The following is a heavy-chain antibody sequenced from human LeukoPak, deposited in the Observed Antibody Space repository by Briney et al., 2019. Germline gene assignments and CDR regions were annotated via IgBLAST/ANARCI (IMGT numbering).Heavy chain of an antibody. D-gene: IGHD3-10*02. CDR3: AELGITMIGGV. Sequence: GGSLRPSCPASGFTSSSYEMNWDRQAPGKGLGWVSYISSSGSTIYYADSVKGRFTISRDNAKNSLYLQMNSLRAEDTAVYYCAELGITMIGGVWGKGTTVTISS. CDR1: GFTSSSYE. J-gene: IGHJ6*04. V-gene: IGHV3-48*03. CDR2: ISSSGSTI.